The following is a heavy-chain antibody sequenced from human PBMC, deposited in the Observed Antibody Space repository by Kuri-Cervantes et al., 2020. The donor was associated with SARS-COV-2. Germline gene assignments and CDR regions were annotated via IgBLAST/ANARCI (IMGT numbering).Heavy chain of an antibody. CDR3: ATEVGATNFDH. D-gene: IGHD1-26*01. V-gene: IGHV4-4*07. CDR1: EGSMRAHY. Sequence: SETLSLTCSVSEGSMRAHYYSWIRQTAAMGLEWIGRVYISGSTNYIPSLKGRVTMSVDTSKNQFSLELTSVTAADTAVYYCATEVGATNFDHWGQGILVTVSS. J-gene: IGHJ4*02. CDR2: VYISGST.